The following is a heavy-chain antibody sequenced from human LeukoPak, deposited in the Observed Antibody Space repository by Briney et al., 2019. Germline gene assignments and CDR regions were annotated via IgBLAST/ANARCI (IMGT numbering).Heavy chain of an antibody. V-gene: IGHV1-69*13. Sequence: SGKVSCKASGGTFSSYAISWVRQAPGQELEWMGGIIPIFGTANYAQKFQGRVTITADESTSTAYMELSSLRSEDTAVYYCAAAAGTSLSKFPFDYWGQGTLVTVSS. CDR2: IIPIFGTA. D-gene: IGHD6-13*01. CDR1: GGTFSSYA. J-gene: IGHJ4*02. CDR3: AAAAGTSLSKFPFDY.